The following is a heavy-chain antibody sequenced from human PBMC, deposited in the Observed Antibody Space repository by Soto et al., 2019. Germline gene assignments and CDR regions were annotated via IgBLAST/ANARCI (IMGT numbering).Heavy chain of an antibody. Sequence: ASVKVSCKASGYSFSFYGTNWVRQAPGQGLEWVGGIIPRSAKSNYAQKFEGRVTITADESTSTAYMELSSLRSDDTAVYYCAREGLVLVPTTVKSDYSYYAMDVWGQGITVTVSS. CDR3: AREGLVLVPTTVKSDYSYYAMDV. J-gene: IGHJ6*02. D-gene: IGHD2-2*01. V-gene: IGHV1-69*13. CDR2: IIPRSAKS. CDR1: GYSFSFYG.